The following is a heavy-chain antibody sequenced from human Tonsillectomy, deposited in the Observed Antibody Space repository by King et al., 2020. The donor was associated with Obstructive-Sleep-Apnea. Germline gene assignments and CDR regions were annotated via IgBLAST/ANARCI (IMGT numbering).Heavy chain of an antibody. Sequence: QLVQSGAEVKKPGASVKVSCKASGYTFTSYAIHWVRQAPGHRLEWMGWINTGNGNTKYSQKLQGRVTINRDTSASTAYMELSSLRSEDTAVYYCAITIFGVVSPGRAVDVWGQGTTVTVS. V-gene: IGHV1-3*04. CDR1: GYTFTSYA. CDR2: INTGNGNT. D-gene: IGHD3-3*01. CDR3: AITIFGVVSPGRAVDV. J-gene: IGHJ6*02.